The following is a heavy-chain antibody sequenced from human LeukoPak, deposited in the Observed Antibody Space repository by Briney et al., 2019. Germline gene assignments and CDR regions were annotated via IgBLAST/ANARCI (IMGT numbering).Heavy chain of an antibody. V-gene: IGHV3-21*01. J-gene: IGHJ4*02. CDR1: GFNFSSYS. CDR2: ISSSSSFR. Sequence: GGSLRLSCAASGFNFSSYSMNWVRQAPGKGLEWVSSISSSSSFRYYADSVKGRFTISRDNAKNSLYLQMNSLRAEDTAMYYCAKDPLQYGSGSYYFDYWGQGTLVTVSS. CDR3: AKDPLQYGSGSYYFDY. D-gene: IGHD3-10*01.